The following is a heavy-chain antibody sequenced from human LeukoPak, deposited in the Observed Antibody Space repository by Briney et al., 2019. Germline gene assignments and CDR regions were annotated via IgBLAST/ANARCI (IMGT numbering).Heavy chain of an antibody. CDR1: GYSFITYY. CDR2: IIPIFGTA. Sequence: SVKVSCKVSGYSFITYYIHWVRQAPGQGLEWMGGIIPIFGTANYAQKFQGRVTITADESTSTAYMELSSLRSEDTAVYYCARDVAIFGVPYSDGMDVWGQGTTVTVSS. D-gene: IGHD3-3*01. CDR3: ARDVAIFGVPYSDGMDV. J-gene: IGHJ6*02. V-gene: IGHV1-69*13.